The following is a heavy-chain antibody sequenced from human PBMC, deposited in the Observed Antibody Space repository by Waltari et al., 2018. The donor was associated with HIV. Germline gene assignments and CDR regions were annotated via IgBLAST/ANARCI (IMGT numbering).Heavy chain of an antibody. CDR3: VRTRLGGDGMDV. Sequence: QVQLVESGGGVVQQGRYLRLSCAESGLRIHNYGMDWVRQAPCKGLEWVAVIWYDGSKKYYADSAKGRFTISRDNSKNTLYLQINSLRVEDTAVYFCVRTRLGGDGMDVWGQGTTVTVS. CDR1: GLRIHNYG. V-gene: IGHV3-33*01. D-gene: IGHD6-6*01. CDR2: IWYDGSKK. J-gene: IGHJ6*02.